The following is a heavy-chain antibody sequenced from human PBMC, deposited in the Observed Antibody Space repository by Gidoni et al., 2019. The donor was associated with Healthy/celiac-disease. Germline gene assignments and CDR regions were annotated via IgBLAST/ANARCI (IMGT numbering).Heavy chain of an antibody. Sequence: EVQLLESGGGLVQPGGSLRLSCAASGFTFSSYAMSWVRQAPGKGLEWVSAISGSGGSTYYADSVKGRFTISRDNSKNTLYLQMNSLRAEDTAVYYCAKVWWGDYGGEGAFDIWGQGTMVTVSS. D-gene: IGHD4-17*01. J-gene: IGHJ3*02. CDR1: GFTFSSYA. CDR2: ISGSGGST. CDR3: AKVWWGDYGGEGAFDI. V-gene: IGHV3-23*01.